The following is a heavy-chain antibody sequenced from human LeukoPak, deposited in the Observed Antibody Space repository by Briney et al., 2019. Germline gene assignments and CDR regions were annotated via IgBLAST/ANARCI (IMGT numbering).Heavy chain of an antibody. D-gene: IGHD2-2*01. J-gene: IGHJ4*02. CDR2: ISWDGGST. Sequence: PGGSLRLSCAASGFTFDDYTMHWVRQAPGKGLEWVSLISWDGGSTYYADSVKGRFTISRDNSKNTLYLQMNSLRAEDTAVYYCARVPWVLGLYYFDYWGQGTLVTVSS. CDR3: ARVPWVLGLYYFDY. V-gene: IGHV3-43*01. CDR1: GFTFDDYT.